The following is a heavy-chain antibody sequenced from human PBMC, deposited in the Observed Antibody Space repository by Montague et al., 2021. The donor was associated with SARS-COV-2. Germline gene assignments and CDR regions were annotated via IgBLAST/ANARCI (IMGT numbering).Heavy chain of an antibody. V-gene: IGHV3-48*03. Sequence: SLRLSCAASGFTFSSYEMNWVRQAPGKGLEWVSYISSSGSTLYYSDSXXVLFTISRDNAKNSLYLQMNSLRAEDTAVYYCARDLPLIIMVRGVTFGYYGMDVWGQGTTVTVSS. CDR2: ISSSGSTL. J-gene: IGHJ6*02. CDR1: GFTFSSYE. CDR3: ARDLPLIIMVRGVTFGYYGMDV. D-gene: IGHD3-10*01.